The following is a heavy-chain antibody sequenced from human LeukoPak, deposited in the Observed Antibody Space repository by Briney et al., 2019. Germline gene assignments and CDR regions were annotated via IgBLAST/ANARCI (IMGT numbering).Heavy chain of an antibody. CDR1: GFTVSSNY. D-gene: IGHD1-26*01. J-gene: IGHJ3*02. V-gene: IGHV3-53*04. CDR2: IYSGGST. CDR3: ARESKPGATGGRDAFDI. Sequence: GGSLRLSCAASGFTVSSNYMSWVRQAPGKGLEWVSVIYSGGSTYYADSVKGRFTISRHNSKNTLYLQMNSLRAEDTAVYYCARESKPGATGGRDAFDIWGQGTMVTVSS.